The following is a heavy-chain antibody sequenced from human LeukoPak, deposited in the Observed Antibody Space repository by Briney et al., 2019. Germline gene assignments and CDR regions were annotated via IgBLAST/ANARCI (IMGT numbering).Heavy chain of an antibody. CDR1: GFTFSSYG. D-gene: IGHD4-17*01. V-gene: IGHV3-30*19. CDR3: ARATVTSLLYFHYGMDV. J-gene: IGHJ6*02. Sequence: PGGSLRLSCAASGFTFSSYGMHWVRQAPGKGLEWVAVISHDGGNKYYPDSVKGRFTTSRDNSKNTLYLQMNSLRGEDTAVYYCARATVTSLLYFHYGMDVWGQGTTVIVSS. CDR2: ISHDGGNK.